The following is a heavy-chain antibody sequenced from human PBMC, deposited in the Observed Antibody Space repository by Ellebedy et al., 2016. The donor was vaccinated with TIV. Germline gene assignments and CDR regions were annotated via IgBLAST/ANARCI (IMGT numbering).Heavy chain of an antibody. Sequence: PGGSLRLSCAASGFTFRSYWMSWVRQAPGKGLEWVANIKQDGSEIYYVDSVKGRFTISRENAKNALFLQMDGLRVDDSAVYYCVGFGVFNLWGQGAPVTVSS. D-gene: IGHD3-3*01. V-gene: IGHV3-7*01. CDR3: VGFGVFNL. J-gene: IGHJ5*02. CDR1: GFTFRSYW. CDR2: IKQDGSEI.